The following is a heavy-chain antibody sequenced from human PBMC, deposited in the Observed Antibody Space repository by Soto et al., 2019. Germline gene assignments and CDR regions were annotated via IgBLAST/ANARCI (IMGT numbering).Heavy chain of an antibody. V-gene: IGHV3-23*01. CDR3: AKDLSRAVAANTDLDY. CDR2: ISGSGGST. Sequence: GGSLRLSCAASGFTFSSYAMSWVRQAPGKGLEWVSAISGSGGSTYYADSVKGRFTISRDNSKNTLYLQMNSLRAEDTAVYYCAKDLSRAVAANTDLDYWGQGTLVTVSS. J-gene: IGHJ4*02. D-gene: IGHD6-19*01. CDR1: GFTFSSYA.